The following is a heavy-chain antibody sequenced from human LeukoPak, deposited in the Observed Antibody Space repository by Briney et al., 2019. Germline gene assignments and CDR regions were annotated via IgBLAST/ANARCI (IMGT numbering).Heavy chain of an antibody. Sequence: PGGSLRLSCAASGFTFSSYSMTWVRQAPGKGLEWVSSISSSSSYIYYADSVKGRFTISRDNAKNSLYLQMNSLRAEDTAVYYCARDFRIVGATDDDYWGQGTLVTVSS. V-gene: IGHV3-21*01. J-gene: IGHJ4*02. D-gene: IGHD1-26*01. CDR2: ISSSSSYI. CDR3: ARDFRIVGATDDDY. CDR1: GFTFSSYS.